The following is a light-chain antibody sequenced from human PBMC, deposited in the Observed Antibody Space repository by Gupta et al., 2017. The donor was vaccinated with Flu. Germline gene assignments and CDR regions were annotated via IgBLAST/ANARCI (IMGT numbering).Light chain of an antibody. CDR2: LGS. CDR1: QSLLHSNGYNY. V-gene: IGKV2-28*01. J-gene: IGKJ1*01. CDR3: RRSLPTRWT. Sequence: DIVMTQSPLSLPVTPGEPASISCRSSQSLLHSNGYNYLDWYLQKPGQSPQLLIYLGSNRASGVPDRFSGRASGTDFTLKISIVDAEHVRVYYFRRSLPTRWTFGPGTKVEIK.